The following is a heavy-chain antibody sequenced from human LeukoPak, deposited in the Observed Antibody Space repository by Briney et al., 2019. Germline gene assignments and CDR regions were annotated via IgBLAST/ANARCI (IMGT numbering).Heavy chain of an antibody. J-gene: IGHJ4*02. Sequence: GGSLRLSCAASGFTFSSYGMHGVRQAPGKGLEWVAFIRYDGSNKYYADSVKGRFTISRDNSKNTLYLQINSLRAEDTAVYYCVKDLDYYDSSGYGPGYWGQGTLVTVSS. D-gene: IGHD3-22*01. CDR3: VKDLDYYDSSGYGPGY. V-gene: IGHV3-30*02. CDR2: IRYDGSNK. CDR1: GFTFSSYG.